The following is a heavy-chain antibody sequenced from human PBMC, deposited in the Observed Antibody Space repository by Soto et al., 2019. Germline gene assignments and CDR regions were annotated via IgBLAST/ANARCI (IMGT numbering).Heavy chain of an antibody. Sequence: GGSLRLSCAASGFTFDDYAMHWVRQAPGKGLEWVSLIRDDGGSTYYADSVKGRFTISRDNSKNTLYLQMNSLRTEDTAVYYCAKDRGGSSSAAEYFHHWGQGTLVTVSS. D-gene: IGHD6-6*01. CDR2: IRDDGGST. J-gene: IGHJ1*01. V-gene: IGHV3-43*02. CDR3: AKDRGGSSSAAEYFHH. CDR1: GFTFDDYA.